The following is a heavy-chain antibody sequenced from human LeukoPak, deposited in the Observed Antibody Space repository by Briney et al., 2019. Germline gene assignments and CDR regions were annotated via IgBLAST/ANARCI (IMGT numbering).Heavy chain of an antibody. Sequence: ASVKVSCKASGYTFTGYYMHWVRQAPGQGLEWMGWINPNSGGTNYAQKFQGWVTMTRDTSISTAYMELSRLRSDDTAVYYCARGKYSSSSRFFIYFDYWGQGTLVTVSS. CDR3: ARGKYSSSSRFFIYFDY. D-gene: IGHD6-6*01. CDR2: INPNSGGT. J-gene: IGHJ4*02. V-gene: IGHV1-2*04. CDR1: GYTFTGYY.